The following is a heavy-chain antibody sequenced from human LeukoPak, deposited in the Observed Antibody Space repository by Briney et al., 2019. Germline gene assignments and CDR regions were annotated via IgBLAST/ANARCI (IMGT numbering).Heavy chain of an antibody. CDR2: IYYSGST. Sequence: SKTLSLTCTVSGGSISSYYWSWIRQPPGKGLEWIGYIYYSGSTNYNPSLKSRVTISVDTSKNQFSLKLSSVTAVDTAVYYCARALDYGDPFDYWGQGTLVTVSS. D-gene: IGHD4-17*01. V-gene: IGHV4-59*01. J-gene: IGHJ4*02. CDR1: GGSISSYY. CDR3: ARALDYGDPFDY.